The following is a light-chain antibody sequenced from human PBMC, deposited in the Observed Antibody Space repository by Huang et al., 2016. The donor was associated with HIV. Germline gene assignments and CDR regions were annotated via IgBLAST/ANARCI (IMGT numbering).Light chain of an antibody. Sequence: EIVMTQSPVTLSVSPGERATLSCRASQSVSRNLALYQQKPGQAPRLLIYGASARATGTPARFSGSASGTEFTLTISSLQSEDFAVYYCQQYSKWPRTFGQGTKVEIK. J-gene: IGKJ1*01. V-gene: IGKV3-15*01. CDR2: GAS. CDR1: QSVSRN. CDR3: QQYSKWPRT.